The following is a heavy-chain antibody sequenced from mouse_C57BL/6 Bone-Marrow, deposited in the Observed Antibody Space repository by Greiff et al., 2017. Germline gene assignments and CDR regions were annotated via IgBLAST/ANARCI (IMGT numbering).Heavy chain of an antibody. Sequence: EVKLVESGGDLVKPGGSLKLSCAASGFTFSSYGMSWVRQTPDKRLEWVATISSGGSYTDYPDSVKGRFTISRDNAKNTLYLQMSSLKSEDTAMYYCARAYCYGSWFAYWGQGTLVTVSA. D-gene: IGHD1-1*01. CDR1: GFTFSSYG. CDR2: ISSGGSYT. J-gene: IGHJ3*01. V-gene: IGHV5-6*01. CDR3: ARAYCYGSWFAY.